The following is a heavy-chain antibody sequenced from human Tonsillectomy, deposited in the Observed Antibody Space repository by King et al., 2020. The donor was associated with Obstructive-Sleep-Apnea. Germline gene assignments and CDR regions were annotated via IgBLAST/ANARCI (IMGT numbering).Heavy chain of an antibody. J-gene: IGHJ5*02. CDR3: ARLQGEGSWYWFDP. D-gene: IGHD6-13*01. V-gene: IGHV5-10-1*01. Sequence: QLVQSGAEVKKPGESLRISCKASGYSFTSYWISWVRQMPGKGLEWMGRIDPRDSYTDYSPSFQGHVTISPDKSINTAYLQWSSLKASDTAIYYCARLQGEGSWYWFDPWGQGTLVTVSS. CDR1: GYSFTSYW. CDR2: IDPRDSYT.